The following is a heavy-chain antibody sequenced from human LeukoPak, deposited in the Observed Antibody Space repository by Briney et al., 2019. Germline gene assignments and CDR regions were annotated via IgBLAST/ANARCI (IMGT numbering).Heavy chain of an antibody. CDR3: TRARRITMIVVVGPYDY. Sequence: GGSLRLSRTASGFTFGDYAMSWVRQAPGKGLEWVGFIRSKACGGTTEYAASVKGRFTISRDDSKSIAYLQMNSLKTEDTAVYYCTRARRITMIVVVGPYDYWGQGTLVTVSS. J-gene: IGHJ4*02. D-gene: IGHD3-22*01. CDR2: IRSKACGGTT. V-gene: IGHV3-49*04. CDR1: GFTFGDYA.